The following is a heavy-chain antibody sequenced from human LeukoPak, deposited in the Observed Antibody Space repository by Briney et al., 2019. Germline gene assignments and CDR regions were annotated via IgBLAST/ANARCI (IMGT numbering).Heavy chain of an antibody. CDR3: ARGRTAVAGRGFEY. V-gene: IGHV1-8*01. CDR1: GYTFTSYD. D-gene: IGHD6-19*01. Sequence: ASVKVSCKASGYTFTSYDINWVRQATGQGLEWMGWMNPNSGNTGYAQKFQGRVTMTRNTSISTAYMELSRLRSEDTAVYYCARGRTAVAGRGFEYWGQGPLVTVSS. J-gene: IGHJ4*02. CDR2: MNPNSGNT.